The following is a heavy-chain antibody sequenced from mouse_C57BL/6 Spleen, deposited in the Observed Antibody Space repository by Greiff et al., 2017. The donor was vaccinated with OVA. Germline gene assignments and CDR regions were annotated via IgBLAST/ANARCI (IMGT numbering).Heavy chain of an antibody. CDR1: GFSLTSYG. Sequence: VMLVESGPGLVAPSQSLSITCTVSGFSLTSYGVSWVRQPPGQGLEWLGVIWGDGSTNYHSALISRLSISKDNSKCQVFLKLNSLQTDDTAADYCAKADNMRLRSFDYWGKGTTRTVSS. J-gene: IGHJ2*01. V-gene: IGHV2-3*01. CDR2: IWGDGST. D-gene: IGHD1-1*01. CDR3: AKADNMRLRSFDY.